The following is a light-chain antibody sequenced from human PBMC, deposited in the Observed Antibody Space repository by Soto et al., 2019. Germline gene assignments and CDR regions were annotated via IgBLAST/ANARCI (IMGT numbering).Light chain of an antibody. CDR1: SSDVGGYNY. Sequence: QSVLTQPPSASGSPGQSVTISCTGTSSDVGGYNYVSWYQQHPGKAPKVIIYEVSKRPSGVPDRFSGSKSGSTASLTVSGLQAEDEADYYCSSYAVTNILVFGTGTKGTVL. CDR2: EVS. J-gene: IGLJ1*01. V-gene: IGLV2-8*01. CDR3: SSYAVTNILV.